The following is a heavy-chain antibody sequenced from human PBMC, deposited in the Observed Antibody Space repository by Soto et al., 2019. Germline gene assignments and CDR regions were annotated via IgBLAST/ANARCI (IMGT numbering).Heavy chain of an antibody. Sequence: QVQLVQSGAEVKKPGSSVKVSCKASGGTFSSYAISWVRQAPGQGLEWMGGVIPIFGTANYAQKFQGRVTITADKTTSTAYMELSSLRSEDTAVYYCAEGGNYYDSSGYSYYNYYGMDVWGQGTTVTVSS. CDR3: AEGGNYYDSSGYSYYNYYGMDV. J-gene: IGHJ6*02. D-gene: IGHD3-22*01. CDR2: VIPIFGTA. CDR1: GGTFSSYA. V-gene: IGHV1-69*06.